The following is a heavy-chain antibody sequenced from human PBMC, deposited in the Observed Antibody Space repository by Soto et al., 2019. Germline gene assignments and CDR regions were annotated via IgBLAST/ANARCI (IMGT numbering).Heavy chain of an antibody. CDR1: GFTFSSYA. V-gene: IGHV3-9*01. Sequence: GGSLRLSCAASGFTFSSYAMHWVRQAPGKGLEWVSGISWSGATIGYADSVKGRFTISRDNAKNSLYLQMNSLRAEDTALYYCAKDGRNFYYYGMDVWGQGTTVTVSS. CDR3: AKDGRNFYYYGMDV. J-gene: IGHJ6*02. CDR2: ISWSGATI.